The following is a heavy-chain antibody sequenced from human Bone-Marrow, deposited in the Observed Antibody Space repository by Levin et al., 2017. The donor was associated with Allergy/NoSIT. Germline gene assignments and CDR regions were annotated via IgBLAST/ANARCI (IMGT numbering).Heavy chain of an antibody. Sequence: SCTVSGGSISSGTFYWSWIRQPAGKGLEWIGRIYTSGGATYNPSLKGRVTISLDTSKNQFSLKLSSVTAADTAMYYCARSGYFYMDVWGKGTTVTVSS. CDR3: ARSGYFYMDV. CDR1: GGSISSGTFY. V-gene: IGHV4-61*02. J-gene: IGHJ6*03. CDR2: IYTSGGA. D-gene: IGHD7-27*01.